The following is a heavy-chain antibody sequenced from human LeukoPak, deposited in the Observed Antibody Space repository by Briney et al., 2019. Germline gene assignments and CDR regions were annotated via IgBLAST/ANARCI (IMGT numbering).Heavy chain of an antibody. V-gene: IGHV4-30-2*01. CDR1: GGSISSGGYS. CDR3: ASEMASKAGYFDY. CDR2: IYHSGST. J-gene: IGHJ4*02. D-gene: IGHD5-24*01. Sequence: SETLSLTCAVSGGSISSGGYSWSWIRQPPGKGLEWIGYIYHSGSTYYNPSLKSRVTISVDRSKNQFSLKLSSVTAADTAVYYCASEMASKAGYFDYWGQGTLVTVSS.